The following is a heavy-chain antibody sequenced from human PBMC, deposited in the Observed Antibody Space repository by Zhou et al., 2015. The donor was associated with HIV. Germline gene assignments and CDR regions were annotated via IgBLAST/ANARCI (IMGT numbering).Heavy chain of an antibody. Sequence: QVQLVQSGAEVKKPGSSVKVSCKASGGTFSSYAISWVRQAPGQGLEWMGGIIPIFGTANYAQKFQGRVTITADESTSTAYMELSSLRSEDTAVYYCARDYRDCSSTSCPMVPGPSRVWGQGTTVTVSS. D-gene: IGHD2-2*01. CDR2: IIPIFGTA. J-gene: IGHJ6*02. V-gene: IGHV1-69*01. CDR1: GGTFSSYA. CDR3: ARDYRDCSSTSCPMVPGPSRV.